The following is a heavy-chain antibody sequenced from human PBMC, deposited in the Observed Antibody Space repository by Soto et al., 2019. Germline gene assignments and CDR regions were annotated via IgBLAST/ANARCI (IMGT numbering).Heavy chain of an antibody. CDR1: GGSISSSSYY. Sequence: QLQLQESGPGLVKPSETLSLTCTVSGGSISSSSYYWGWIRQPPGKGLEWIGSIYYSGSTYYNPSLNSRHTISVDTSKNQCALKLSSVTAADTAVYYCARQVVAGTYYFDYWGQGTLVTVSS. D-gene: IGHD6-19*01. V-gene: IGHV4-39*01. CDR2: IYYSGST. J-gene: IGHJ4*02. CDR3: ARQVVAGTYYFDY.